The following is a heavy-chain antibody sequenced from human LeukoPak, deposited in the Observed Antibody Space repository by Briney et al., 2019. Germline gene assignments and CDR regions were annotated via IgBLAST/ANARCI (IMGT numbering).Heavy chain of an antibody. J-gene: IGHJ4*02. CDR3: GKCDSALGPGIRSHY. D-gene: IGHD2-21*01. Sequence: SGTLSLTCAVSGASISSGYWWSWVRQAPGKGLEWIGEIYHSGSTNHNPSLKSRVTISVDKSKSRFSLNLNSVTAADTAVYYWGKCDSALGPGIRSHYWGQGTLVTVSS. CDR1: GASISSGYW. CDR2: IYHSGST. V-gene: IGHV4-4*02.